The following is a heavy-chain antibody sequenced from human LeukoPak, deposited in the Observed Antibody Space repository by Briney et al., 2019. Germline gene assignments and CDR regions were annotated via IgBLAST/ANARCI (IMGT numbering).Heavy chain of an antibody. J-gene: IGHJ6*02. CDR3: ARGNRRIAARSGPYYYYYYGMDV. Sequence: SGTLSLTCTVSGDSINSLDLWSWVRQPPGKGLEWIGEMYLSGTTHSNPSVKSRVTISVDTSKDQFSLKLSSVTAADTAVYYCARGNRRIAARSGPYYYYYYGMDVWGQGTTVTVSS. V-gene: IGHV4-4*02. D-gene: IGHD6-6*01. CDR1: GDSINSLDL. CDR2: MYLSGTT.